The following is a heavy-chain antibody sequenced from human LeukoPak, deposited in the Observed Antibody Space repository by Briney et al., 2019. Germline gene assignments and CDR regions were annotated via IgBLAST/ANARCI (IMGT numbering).Heavy chain of an antibody. Sequence: GGSLRLSCAASGFTFSSYGMSWVRQAPGKGLEWVSAIGGRDGSTYYADSVKGRFAISRDNSKNTLYVQMNSLRAEDTAVYYCAKGHYYGSGSLDYWGQGTLVTVSS. V-gene: IGHV3-23*01. CDR3: AKGHYYGSGSLDY. D-gene: IGHD3-10*01. CDR2: IGGRDGST. CDR1: GFTFSSYG. J-gene: IGHJ4*02.